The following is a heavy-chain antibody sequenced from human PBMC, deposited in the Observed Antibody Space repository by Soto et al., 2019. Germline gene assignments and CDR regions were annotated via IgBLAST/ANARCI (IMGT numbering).Heavy chain of an antibody. CDR1: GFTFSSYA. D-gene: IGHD3-16*02. CDR2: ISGSGGST. V-gene: IGHV3-23*01. CDR3: AKDPRDPYYDYVRGSYRFPGYSFDY. Sequence: GGSLRLSCAASGFTFSSYAMSWVRQAPGKGLEWVPAISGSGGSTYYADSVKGLFTISRENSKNTLYLHMNSLRAEHTAVYYCAKDPRDPYYDYVRGSYRFPGYSFDYWGQGTLVTVSS. J-gene: IGHJ4*02.